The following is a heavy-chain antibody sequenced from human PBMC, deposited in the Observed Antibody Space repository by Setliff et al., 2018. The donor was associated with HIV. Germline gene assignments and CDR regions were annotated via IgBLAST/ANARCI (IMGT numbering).Heavy chain of an antibody. CDR3: ARDSGDDYSDYYYYGMDV. CDR2: INAGNGDT. Sequence: ASLKVSCKASGYTFTNYAMHWVRQAPGQRLEWMGWINAGNGDTKYSQKFQGGVTFTWDTSASTAYMELSSLRSEDTALYYCARDSGDDYSDYYYYGMDVWGQGTTVTVSS. J-gene: IGHJ6*02. CDR1: GYTFTNYA. D-gene: IGHD4-4*01. V-gene: IGHV1-3*01.